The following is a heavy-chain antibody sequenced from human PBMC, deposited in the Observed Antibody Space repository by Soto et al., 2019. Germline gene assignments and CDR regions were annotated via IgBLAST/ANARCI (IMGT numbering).Heavy chain of an antibody. V-gene: IGHV4-59*01. CDR3: ARDGYDGSGSPYPAY. D-gene: IGHD3-10*01. CDR2: IYYLGST. CDR1: GGSMSEYF. J-gene: IGHJ4*02. Sequence: SETLSLTCTVSGGSMSEYFWSWVRQSPGKGLEWIGYIYYLGSTDYNPSLRSRVTMSVDTSKRQFSLKLSSVTAADTAIYYCARDGYDGSGSPYPAYWGPGIQVTVSS.